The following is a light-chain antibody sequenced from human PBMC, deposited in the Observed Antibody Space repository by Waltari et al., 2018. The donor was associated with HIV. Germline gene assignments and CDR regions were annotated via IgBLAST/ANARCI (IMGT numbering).Light chain of an antibody. CDR2: DVN. J-gene: IGLJ3*02. V-gene: IGLV2-14*03. CDR1: SSDVGNYNY. Sequence: QSALTQPASVSGSPGQSITISCTGTSSDVGNYNYVSWFQHHPDTAPKLIIFDVNNRPSGMSSRFSGSKSGKTASLSISGLQPEDEADYFCTSYTIGATWVFGGGTRVTVL. CDR3: TSYTIGATWV.